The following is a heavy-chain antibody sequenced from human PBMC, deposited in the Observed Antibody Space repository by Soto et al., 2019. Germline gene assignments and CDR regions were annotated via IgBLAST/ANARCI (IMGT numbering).Heavy chain of an antibody. V-gene: IGHV1-18*01. CDR1: GYTFTSYG. D-gene: IGHD3-22*01. CDR3: ARDALAKYYYDSSGYYRPFDY. Sequence: ASVKVSCKASGYTFTSYGISWVRQAPGQGLEWMGWISAYNGNTNYAQKLQGRVTMTTDTSTSTAYMELRSLRSDDTAVYYCARDALAKYYYDSSGYYRPFDYWGQGTLVTVSS. J-gene: IGHJ4*02. CDR2: ISAYNGNT.